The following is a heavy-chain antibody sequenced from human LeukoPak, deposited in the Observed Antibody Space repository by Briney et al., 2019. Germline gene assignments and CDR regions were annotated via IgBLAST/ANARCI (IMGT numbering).Heavy chain of an antibody. J-gene: IGHJ4*02. CDR2: ISYDGSNK. CDR3: ARDARLYDSSGYYLDY. D-gene: IGHD3-22*01. V-gene: IGHV3-30-3*01. Sequence: GGSLRLSCAASGFTFSSYAMHWVRQAPGKGPEWVAVISYDGSNKYYADSAKGRFTISRDNSKNTLYLQMNSLRAEDTAVYYCARDARLYDSSGYYLDYWGQGTLVTVSS. CDR1: GFTFSSYA.